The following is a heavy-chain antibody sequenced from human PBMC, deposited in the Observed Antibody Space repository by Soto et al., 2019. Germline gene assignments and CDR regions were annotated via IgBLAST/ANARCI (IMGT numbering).Heavy chain of an antibody. J-gene: IGHJ4*02. CDR3: ARHTPAISISDH. CDR2: IYYSGST. Sequence: PSETLSLTCTVSGGSISSSSYYWGWIRQPPGKGLEWIGSIYYSGSTYYNPSLKSRVTISVDTSKNQLSLKLSSVTAADTAVYYCARHTPAISISDHWGQGTLVTVS. D-gene: IGHD2-15*01. CDR1: GGSISSSSYY. V-gene: IGHV4-39*01.